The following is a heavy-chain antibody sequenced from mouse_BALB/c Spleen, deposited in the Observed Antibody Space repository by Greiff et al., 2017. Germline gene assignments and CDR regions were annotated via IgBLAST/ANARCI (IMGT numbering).Heavy chain of an antibody. V-gene: IGHV5-12-2*01. CDR2: ISNGGGST. CDR3: ARHFDYDGNAMDY. D-gene: IGHD2-4*01. CDR1: GFTFSSYT. Sequence: EVQLVESGGGLVQPGGSLKLSCAASGFTFSSYTMSWVRQTPEKRLEWVAYISNGGGSTYYPDTVKGRFTISRDNAKNTLYLQMSSLKSEDTAMYYCARHFDYDGNAMDYWGQGTSVTVSS. J-gene: IGHJ4*01.